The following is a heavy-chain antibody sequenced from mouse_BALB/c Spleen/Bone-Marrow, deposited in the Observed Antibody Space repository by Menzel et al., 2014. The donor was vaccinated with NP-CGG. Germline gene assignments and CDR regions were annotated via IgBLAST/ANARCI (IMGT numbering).Heavy chain of an antibody. CDR2: IDPANGNT. V-gene: IGHV14-3*02. Sequence: VQLQQSGAELVKPGASVKLSCTASGFNIKDTYMHWVKQRPEQGLEWIGRIDPANGNTKYDPKFQGKATITADTSSNTACLQLSSLTSEDTAVYYCARWLLPYGLDYWGQGTSVTVSS. CDR3: ARWLLPYGLDY. D-gene: IGHD2-3*01. CDR1: GFNIKDTY. J-gene: IGHJ4*01.